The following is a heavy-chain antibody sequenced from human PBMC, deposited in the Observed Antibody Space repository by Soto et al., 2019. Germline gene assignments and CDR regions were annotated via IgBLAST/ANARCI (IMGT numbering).Heavy chain of an antibody. Sequence: SETLSLTCTVSGGSISSYYWSWIRQPPGKGLEWIGYIYFRGTTNYNPSLKSRVTMSVDTSKNQFSLKLNSVTAADTAVYYCAREKITDLFDYWGQGTLVTVSS. V-gene: IGHV4-59*12. J-gene: IGHJ4*02. CDR2: IYFRGTT. CDR1: GGSISSYY. D-gene: IGHD3-10*01. CDR3: AREKITDLFDY.